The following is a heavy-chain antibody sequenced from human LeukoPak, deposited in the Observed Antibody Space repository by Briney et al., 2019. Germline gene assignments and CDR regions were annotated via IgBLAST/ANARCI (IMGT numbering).Heavy chain of an antibody. V-gene: IGHV4-4*07. Sequence: PSETLSLTCTVSGGSISSYYWSWIRQPAGKGLEWIGRIYTSGSTNYNPSLKSRVTMSVDTSKNQFSLKLSSVTAADTAVYYCASSYYYGSGIPSWFDPWGQGTLVTVSS. CDR3: ASSYYYGSGIPSWFDP. CDR2: IYTSGST. D-gene: IGHD3-10*01. CDR1: GGSISSYY. J-gene: IGHJ5*02.